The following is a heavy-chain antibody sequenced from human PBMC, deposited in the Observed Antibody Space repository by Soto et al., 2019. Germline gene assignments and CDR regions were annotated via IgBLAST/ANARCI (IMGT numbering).Heavy chain of an antibody. Sequence: EVQLVESGGGLVKPGGSLRLSYAASGFTFSSYSMNWVRQAPGKGLEWVSSISSSSSYIYYADSVKGRFTISRDNAKNSLYLQMNSLRAEDTAVYYCARDYYYGSGSYQTTKYYYYYGMDVWGQGTTVTVSS. D-gene: IGHD3-10*01. CDR1: GFTFSSYS. CDR2: ISSSSSYI. V-gene: IGHV3-21*01. CDR3: ARDYYYGSGSYQTTKYYYYYGMDV. J-gene: IGHJ6*02.